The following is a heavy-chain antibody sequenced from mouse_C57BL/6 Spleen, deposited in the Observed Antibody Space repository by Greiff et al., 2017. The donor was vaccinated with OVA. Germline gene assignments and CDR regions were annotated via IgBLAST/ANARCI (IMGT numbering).Heavy chain of an antibody. CDR2: ISDGGSYT. CDR3: ASLSTHYYFDY. CDR1: GFTFSSYA. D-gene: IGHD2-1*01. J-gene: IGHJ2*01. V-gene: IGHV5-4*03. Sequence: DVKLVESGGGLVKPGGSLKLSCAASGFTFSSYAMSWVRQTPEKRLEWVATISDGGSYTYYPDNVKGRFTISRDNAKNNLYLQMSHLTSEDTAMYYCASLSTHYYFDYWGQGTTLTVSS.